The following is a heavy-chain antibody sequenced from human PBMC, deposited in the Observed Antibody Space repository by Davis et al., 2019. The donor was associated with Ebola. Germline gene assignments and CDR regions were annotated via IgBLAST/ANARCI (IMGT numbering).Heavy chain of an antibody. V-gene: IGHV4-30-2*01. D-gene: IGHD4-23*01. CDR1: AGSISSGGYS. Sequence: MPSETLSLTCVVSAGSISSGGYSWSWIRQPPGKGLEWTGYIYHSGSTYYNPSLKSRVTISVDRSKKQFSLKLSSVTAADTAVYYCARGRPILYGGNLYYYYGMDVWGQGTTVTVSS. J-gene: IGHJ6*02. CDR2: IYHSGST. CDR3: ARGRPILYGGNLYYYYGMDV.